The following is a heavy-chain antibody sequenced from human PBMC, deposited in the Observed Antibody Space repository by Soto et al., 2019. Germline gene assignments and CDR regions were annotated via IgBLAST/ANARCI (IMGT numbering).Heavy chain of an antibody. V-gene: IGHV3-23*01. CDR2: ISGSDGKT. J-gene: IGHJ4*02. CDR1: GFSFSSYA. Sequence: EVQLLESGGGLVRPGGSLRLSCTASGFSFSSYALSWVRQAPGKGLEWVSTISGSDGKTYYADSVKGRFSIARDTSKTTFFLEMTTRSVEDTAGYSVGRWSSLDSCGQGTRVTVS. D-gene: IGHD1-26*01. CDR3: GRWSSLDS.